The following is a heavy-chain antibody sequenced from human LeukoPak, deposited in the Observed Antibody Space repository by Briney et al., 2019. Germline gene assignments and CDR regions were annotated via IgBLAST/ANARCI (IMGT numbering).Heavy chain of an antibody. V-gene: IGHV1-18*04. D-gene: IGHD3-10*01. CDR2: ISAYNGNT. CDR1: GYTFTNYG. Sequence: ASVKVSCKASGYTFTNYGISWVRQAPGQGLEWMGWISAYNGNTNYAQKLQGRVTMTTDTSTSTAYMELRSLRSDDTAVYYCARDFGYYYGSGKDYWGQGTLVTVSS. J-gene: IGHJ4*02. CDR3: ARDFGYYYGSGKDY.